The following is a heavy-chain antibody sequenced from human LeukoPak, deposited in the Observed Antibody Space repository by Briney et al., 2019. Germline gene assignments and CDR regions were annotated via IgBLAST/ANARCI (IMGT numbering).Heavy chain of an antibody. Sequence: SETLSLTCTVSGGSISSSSYYWGWIRQPPGKGLEWIGEINHSGSTNYNPSLKSRVTISVDTSKNQFSLKLSSVTAADMAVYYCTGNGYYSLEYWGQGTLVTVSS. D-gene: IGHD3-3*01. CDR1: GGSISSSSYY. CDR2: INHSGST. V-gene: IGHV4-39*07. CDR3: TGNGYYSLEY. J-gene: IGHJ4*02.